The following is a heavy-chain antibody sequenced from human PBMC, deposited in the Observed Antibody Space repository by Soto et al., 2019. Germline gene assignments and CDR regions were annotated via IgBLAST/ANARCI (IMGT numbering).Heavy chain of an antibody. CDR2: IYPGDSDS. D-gene: IGHD6-13*01. CDR1: GYTFTAYW. Sequence: PGESLKISCKASGYTFTAYWIGWVRQMPGKGLEWMGIIYPGDSDSTYSPSFQGQVTISADKSISTAYLQWSSLKASDTAMYYCGSSAAGTFFPGFDAFDIWGQGTMVTVSS. J-gene: IGHJ3*02. CDR3: GSSAAGTFFPGFDAFDI. V-gene: IGHV5-51*01.